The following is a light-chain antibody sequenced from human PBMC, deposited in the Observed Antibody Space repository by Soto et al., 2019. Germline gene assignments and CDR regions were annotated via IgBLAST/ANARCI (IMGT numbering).Light chain of an antibody. Sequence: ELVWSHSPATLYLSPGDRASLSCGASQSVSSNYLAWYQQTPGLAPRLLISDASTRATGLPYQVSGSGSGTDLTLTITNLDPQALALYDCHQYDNTNWLTFGQGTKVDIK. CDR1: QSVSSNY. CDR2: DAS. J-gene: IGKJ1*01. CDR3: HQYDNTNWLT. V-gene: IGKV3D-20*01.